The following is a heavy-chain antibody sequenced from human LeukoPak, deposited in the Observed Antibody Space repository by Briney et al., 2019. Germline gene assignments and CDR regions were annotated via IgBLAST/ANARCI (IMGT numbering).Heavy chain of an antibody. CDR1: GYTFTGYY. CDR3: ARAYDYVWGSYRGANFDY. Sequence: ASVKVSCKASGYTFTGYYMHWVRQAPGQGLEWMGWINPNSGGTNYAQKFQGRVTMTRDTSTSTAYMELRSLRSDDTAVYYCARAYDYVWGSYRGANFDYWGQGTLVTVSS. J-gene: IGHJ4*02. CDR2: INPNSGGT. V-gene: IGHV1-2*02. D-gene: IGHD3-16*02.